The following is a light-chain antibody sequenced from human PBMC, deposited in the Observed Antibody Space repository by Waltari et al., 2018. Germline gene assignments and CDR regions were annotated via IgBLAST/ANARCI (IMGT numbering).Light chain of an antibody. CDR1: QSVYIY. CDR2: DAS. CDR3: QQRSNWPPS. J-gene: IGKJ4*01. Sequence: EIALTQSPATLSLSPGERATLSCRANQSVYIYLAWYQHKPGQAPRLLIYDASDRATGIPARFSGSGAGTDFTLTISSLEPEYFAVYYCQQRSNWPPSFGGGTKVEIK. V-gene: IGKV3-11*01.